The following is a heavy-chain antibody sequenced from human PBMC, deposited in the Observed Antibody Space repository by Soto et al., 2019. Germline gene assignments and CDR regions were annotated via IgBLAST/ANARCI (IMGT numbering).Heavy chain of an antibody. Sequence: QVQLQESGPGLVKPSQTLSLTCTVSGASIGSRGYYWGWIRQLPDKGLEWIGYIYYNVNTYYTPSLKSRVTILRDTSKNQFSLKLTSVTAADTAVYYCARAVESHHFDHWGQGTLVTVSS. CDR3: ARAVESHHFDH. D-gene: IGHD2-15*01. CDR2: IYYNVNT. CDR1: GASIGSRGYY. V-gene: IGHV4-31*03. J-gene: IGHJ4*02.